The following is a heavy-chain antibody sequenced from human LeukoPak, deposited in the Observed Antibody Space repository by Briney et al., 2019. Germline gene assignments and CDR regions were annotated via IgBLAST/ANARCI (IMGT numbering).Heavy chain of an antibody. D-gene: IGHD6-13*01. CDR3: AKSRQLVSFKDY. V-gene: IGHV3-9*01. CDR2: ISWNSGSI. Sequence: GGSLRLSCAASGFTFDGYAMHWVRQAPRKGLEWVSGISWNSGSIGYADSVKGRSTISRDNAKNSLYLQMNSLRAEDTASYYCAKSRQLVSFKDYWGQGTLVTVSS. CDR1: GFTFDGYA. J-gene: IGHJ4*02.